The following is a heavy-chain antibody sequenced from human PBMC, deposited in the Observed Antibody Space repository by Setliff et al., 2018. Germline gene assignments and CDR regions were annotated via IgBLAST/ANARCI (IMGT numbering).Heavy chain of an antibody. CDR2: IFYSGST. V-gene: IGHV4-59*01. CDR1: GGSISRDY. CDR3: ARYRNYFDSSGQTQYYFDY. J-gene: IGHJ4*02. D-gene: IGHD3-22*01. Sequence: SETLSLTCTVSGGSISRDYWMWIRQPPGKGLEWIGYIFYSGSTCYNPSLKSRVTISVDTSKNQFSLNLNSVTAADTAVYYCARYRNYFDSSGQTQYYFDYWGQGTLVTVSS.